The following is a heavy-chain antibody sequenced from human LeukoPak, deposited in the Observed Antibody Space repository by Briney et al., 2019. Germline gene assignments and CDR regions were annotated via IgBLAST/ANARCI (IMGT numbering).Heavy chain of an antibody. CDR3: AKSRYDFWSEDSFDI. J-gene: IGHJ3*02. CDR2: ISGIVGST. V-gene: IGHV3-23*01. D-gene: IGHD3-3*01. Sequence: GGSLRLSCAPSGFTSSSYAMSWVRQAPGKGLEWVSTISGIVGSTYYADSMKGRCTISRDNSKNTLYLQMNSLRAEDTAVYYCAKSRYDFWSEDSFDIWGQGTMVTVSS. CDR1: GFTSSSYA.